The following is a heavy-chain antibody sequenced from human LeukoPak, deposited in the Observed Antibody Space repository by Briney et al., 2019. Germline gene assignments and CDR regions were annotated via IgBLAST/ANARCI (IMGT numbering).Heavy chain of an antibody. D-gene: IGHD3-22*01. CDR1: GFTFSSYG. V-gene: IGHV3-23*01. J-gene: IGHJ4*02. Sequence: PGGSLRLSCAASGFTFSSYGMSWVRQAPGKGLEWVSAISGSGGSTYYADSVKGRFTISRDNSKNTLYLQMNSLRAEDTAVYYCAKGVLDYYDSSGKTPFDYWGQGTLVTVSS. CDR2: ISGSGGST. CDR3: AKGVLDYYDSSGKTPFDY.